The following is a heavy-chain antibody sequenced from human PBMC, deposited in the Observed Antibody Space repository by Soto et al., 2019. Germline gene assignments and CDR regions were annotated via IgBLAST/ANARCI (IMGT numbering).Heavy chain of an antibody. CDR1: GGSISSSSYY. J-gene: IGHJ5*02. CDR3: ARQKGRIWFGEFAPNWFDP. Sequence: PSETLSLTCTVSGGSISSSSYYWGWIRQPPGKGLEWIGSIYYSGSTYYNPSLKSRVTISVDTSKNQFSLKLSSVTAADTAVYYCARQKGRIWFGEFAPNWFDPWGQGTLVTVSS. V-gene: IGHV4-39*01. CDR2: IYYSGST. D-gene: IGHD3-10*01.